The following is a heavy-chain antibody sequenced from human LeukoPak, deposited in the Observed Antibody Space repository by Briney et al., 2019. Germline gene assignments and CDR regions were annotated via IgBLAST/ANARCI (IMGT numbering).Heavy chain of an antibody. J-gene: IGHJ4*02. V-gene: IGHV3-7*04. CDR1: GFTFSSYW. CDR2: IKEDGSQK. CDR3: ARGGYYDSSGYYADY. Sequence: PGGSLTLSCAASGFTFSSYWMSWVRQAQGKGLEWVANIKEDGSQKYYVDSVKGRFTIARDNAKNSLYLQMNSLRAEDTAVYYCARGGYYDSSGYYADYWGQGTLVTVSS. D-gene: IGHD3-22*01.